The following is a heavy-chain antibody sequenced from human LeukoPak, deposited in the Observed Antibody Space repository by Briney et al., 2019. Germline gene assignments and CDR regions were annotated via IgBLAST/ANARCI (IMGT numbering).Heavy chain of an antibody. V-gene: IGHV4-61*05. CDR2: IYYSGST. D-gene: IGHD3-10*01. J-gene: IGHJ5*02. Sequence: PSETLSLTCTVSGGSISSSSYYWGWIRQPPGKGLEWIGYIYYSGSTNYNPSLKSRVTMSVDTSKNKLSLKLSSVTAADTAVYYCVRGPYGSGISNWFDPWGQGTLVIVSS. CDR1: GGSISSSSYY. CDR3: VRGPYGSGISNWFDP.